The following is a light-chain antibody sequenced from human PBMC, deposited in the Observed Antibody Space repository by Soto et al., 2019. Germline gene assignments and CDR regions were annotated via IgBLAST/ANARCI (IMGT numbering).Light chain of an antibody. V-gene: IGKV1-39*01. J-gene: IGKJ1*01. CDR3: QQSYSTPTWT. Sequence: DIQMTQSPSSLSASVGDRVTITCRASQSISSYLNWYQQKPGKAPKLLIYAASSLQSGVPSRFSGSGSGTDLTLTISSLQTKDFETYYGQQSYSTPTWTFGQGTKVEIK. CDR2: AAS. CDR1: QSISSY.